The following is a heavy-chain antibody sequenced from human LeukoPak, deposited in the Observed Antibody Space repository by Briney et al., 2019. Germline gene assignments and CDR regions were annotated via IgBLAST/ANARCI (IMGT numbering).Heavy chain of an antibody. J-gene: IGHJ4*02. CDR2: IRYDGSNK. CDR3: AKDLIPLQVGWTLDY. V-gene: IGHV3-30*02. Sequence: GGSLRLSCAASGFTFSSYGMHWVRQAPGKGREWVAFIRYDGSNKYYADSVKGRFTISRDNSKNTLYLQMNSLRAEDTAVYYCAKDLIPLQVGWTLDYWGQGTLVTVSS. D-gene: IGHD3/OR15-3a*01. CDR1: GFTFSSYG.